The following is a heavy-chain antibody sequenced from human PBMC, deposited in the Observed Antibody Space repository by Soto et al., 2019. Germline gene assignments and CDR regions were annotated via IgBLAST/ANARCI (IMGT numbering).Heavy chain of an antibody. CDR3: ARANCISTSCYQYYYCGMDV. V-gene: IGHV1-69*12. J-gene: IGHJ6*02. CDR2: IIPIFGTA. CDR1: RGTFSSYA. D-gene: IGHD2-2*01. Sequence: QVQLVQSGAEVKKPGSSVKVSCKASRGTFSSYAISWVRQAPGQGLEWMGGIIPIFGTANYAQKFQGRVTITADESTSTAYMELSRLRSEDTAVYYCARANCISTSCYQYYYCGMDVWGQGTTVTVSS.